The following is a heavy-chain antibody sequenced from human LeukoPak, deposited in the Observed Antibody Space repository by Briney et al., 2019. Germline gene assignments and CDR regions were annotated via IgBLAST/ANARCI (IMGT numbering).Heavy chain of an antibody. V-gene: IGHV3-23*01. D-gene: IGHD3-10*01. CDR1: GFTFSNYA. J-gene: IGHJ4*02. CDR3: SKDGSWKQEWFDY. Sequence: PGGSLRLSCAASGFTFSNYAMTWVRQAPGKGLEWVSGISGSGGSPYYADSVKGRFTISRDNSKNTLYLQLNSPRAEDTAVYYCSKDGSWKQEWFDYWGQGTLVTVSS. CDR2: ISGSGGSP.